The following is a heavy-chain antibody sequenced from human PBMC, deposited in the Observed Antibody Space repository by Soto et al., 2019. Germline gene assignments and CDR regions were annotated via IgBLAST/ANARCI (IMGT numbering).Heavy chain of an antibody. CDR2: ISVHSGET. D-gene: IGHD3-3*01. Sequence: ASVKVSCKTSGYTFSAYGVSWVRQAPGQGLEWMEWISVHSGETFYAQNVQARVTMTTDTSTSTAYMELRSLTSDDTAVYYCARKTYDSWSGYLVDFWGQGTLVTVSS. CDR1: GYTFSAYG. J-gene: IGHJ1*01. CDR3: ARKTYDSWSGYLVDF. V-gene: IGHV1-18*04.